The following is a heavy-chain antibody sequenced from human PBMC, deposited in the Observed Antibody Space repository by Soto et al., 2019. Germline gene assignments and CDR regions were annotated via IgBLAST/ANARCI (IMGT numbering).Heavy chain of an antibody. CDR1: GFTFSDYY. Sequence: GGSLRLSCAASGFTFSDYYMSWIRQAPGKGLEWVSYISSSGSTIYYADSVKGRFTISRDNAKNSLYLQMNSLRAEDTAVYYRARPYPNMDWFDPWGQGTLVTVSS. D-gene: IGHD2-21*01. CDR3: ARPYPNMDWFDP. V-gene: IGHV3-11*01. J-gene: IGHJ5*02. CDR2: ISSSGSTI.